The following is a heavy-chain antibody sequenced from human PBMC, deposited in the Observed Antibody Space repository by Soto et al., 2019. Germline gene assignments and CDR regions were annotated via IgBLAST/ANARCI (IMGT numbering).Heavy chain of an antibody. Sequence: SETLSLTCTVSGGSISTSAYYWGWIRQPPGKGLKWIGYSYYSGRTNYNPSLTSPVTISVDTPKNEFSPKLSSVTAADTAVYYFGGDTGAGYNYYGMDVWGQGTQVTISS. J-gene: IGHJ6*02. CDR3: GGDTGAGYNYYGMDV. CDR2: SYYSGRT. D-gene: IGHD6-19*01. V-gene: IGHV4-61*08. CDR1: GGSISTSAYY.